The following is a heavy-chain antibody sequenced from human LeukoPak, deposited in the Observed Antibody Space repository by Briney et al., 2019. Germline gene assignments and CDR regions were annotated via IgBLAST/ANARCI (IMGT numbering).Heavy chain of an antibody. CDR2: FDPEDGET. J-gene: IGHJ4*02. CDR3: ATAGHLGIVGALFDY. Sequence: ASVKVSCKVSGYTLTELSIHWVRQAPGKGLEWMGGFDPEDGETIYAQKFQGRVTMTEDTSTDTAYMELSSLRSEDTAVYYCATAGHLGIVGALFDYWGQGTLVTVSS. CDR1: GYTLTELS. V-gene: IGHV1-24*01. D-gene: IGHD1-26*01.